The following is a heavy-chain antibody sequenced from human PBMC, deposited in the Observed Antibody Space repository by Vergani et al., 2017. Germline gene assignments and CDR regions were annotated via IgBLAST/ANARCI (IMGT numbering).Heavy chain of an antibody. J-gene: IGHJ6*03. CDR2: ISSSGSTI. V-gene: IGHV3-11*04. D-gene: IGHD3-3*01. CDR3: AKVVTIFGVVPMDV. Sequence: VQLVESGGGLVQPGGSLRLSCAASGFTFSDYYMSWIRQAPGKGLEWVSYISSSGSTIYYADSVKGRFTISRDNSKNTLYLQMNSLRAEDTAVYYCAKVVTIFGVVPMDVWGKGTTVTVSS. CDR1: GFTFSDYY.